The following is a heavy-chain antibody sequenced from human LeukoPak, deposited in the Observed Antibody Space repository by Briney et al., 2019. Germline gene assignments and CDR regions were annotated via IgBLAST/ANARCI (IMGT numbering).Heavy chain of an antibody. D-gene: IGHD3-3*01. V-gene: IGHV3-23*01. Sequence: GGSLRLSCAASGFTFSSYAMHWVRQAPGKGLEWVSAISGSGGSTYYADSVKGRFTISRDNSKNTLYLQMNSLRAEDTAVYYCAKNGRITIFGVVTLPEYFQHWGQGTLVTVSS. CDR1: GFTFSSYA. J-gene: IGHJ1*01. CDR2: ISGSGGST. CDR3: AKNGRITIFGVVTLPEYFQH.